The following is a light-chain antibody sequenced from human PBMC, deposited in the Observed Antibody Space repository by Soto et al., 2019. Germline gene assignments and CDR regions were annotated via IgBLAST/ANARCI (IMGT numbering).Light chain of an antibody. V-gene: IGLV1-40*01. CDR2: SNT. J-gene: IGLJ3*02. CDR1: SSNIGAHYD. CDR3: QSYDGSHWV. Sequence: QSALTQPPSMSGAPGQRVTIPCAGSSSNIGAHYDVHWYQQLPGTAPKRLIYSNTNRPSGVPDRFSGSKSGTSASLAITGLQAEDEADYYCQSYDGSHWVFGGGTKLTVL.